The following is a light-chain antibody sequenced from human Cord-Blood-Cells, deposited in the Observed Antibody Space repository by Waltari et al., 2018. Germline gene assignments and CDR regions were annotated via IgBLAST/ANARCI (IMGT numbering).Light chain of an antibody. CDR2: DAS. CDR1: QSVSSY. CDR3: QQRSNWPRT. V-gene: IGKV3-11*01. Sequence: EIVLTQSPATLSLSPGERATLSCRASQSVSSYLAWYQQKPGQAPRLLIYDASNRATGIPARFSGSGSVTDFTLTISSREPEDFAVYYCQQRSNWPRTFGQGTKVEIK. J-gene: IGKJ1*01.